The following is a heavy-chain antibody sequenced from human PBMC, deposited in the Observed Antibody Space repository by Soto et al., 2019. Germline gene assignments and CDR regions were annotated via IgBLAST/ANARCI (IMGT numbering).Heavy chain of an antibody. Sequence: PGGTLRLPCAGSGFMFSGFWMHRVRQVPGKGLVLVSRINSDESVNAYASSVKGRFTIARDNAKQMLYLQMNSLITEDTAVYYCARVPNQQAIEPFYDIGGQGTLVTVSS. CDR2: INSDESVN. D-gene: IGHD2-2*01. CDR1: GFMFSGFW. CDR3: ARVPNQQAIEPFYDI. V-gene: IGHV3-74*03. J-gene: IGHJ4*02.